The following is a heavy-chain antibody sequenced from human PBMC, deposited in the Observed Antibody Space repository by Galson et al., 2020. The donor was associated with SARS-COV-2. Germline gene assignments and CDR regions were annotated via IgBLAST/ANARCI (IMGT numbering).Heavy chain of an antibody. J-gene: IGHJ3*02. V-gene: IGHV3-48*02. Sequence: GGSLRLSCAASGFTFSSYSMNWVRQAPGKGLEWVSYISSSSTIYYADSVKGRFTISRDNAKNSLYLQMNSLRDEDTAVYYCARATTVTLRFTDAFDIWGQGTMVTVSS. CDR3: ARATTVTLRFTDAFDI. CDR2: ISSSSTI. CDR1: GFTFSSYS. D-gene: IGHD4-17*01.